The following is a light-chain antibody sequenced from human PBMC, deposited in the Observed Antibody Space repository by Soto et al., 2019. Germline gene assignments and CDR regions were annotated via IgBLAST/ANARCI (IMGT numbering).Light chain of an antibody. Sequence: QSALTQPRSVSGSRGQSVTISCTGTSSDVGGYNFVSWYQQHPGKAPKFMIYDVTKRPSGVPDRFSGSKSGNTASLTISGLQAEDEADYYCCSYVGSYTSYVFGTGTKLTVL. CDR3: CSYVGSYTSYV. CDR2: DVT. CDR1: SSDVGGYNF. J-gene: IGLJ1*01. V-gene: IGLV2-11*01.